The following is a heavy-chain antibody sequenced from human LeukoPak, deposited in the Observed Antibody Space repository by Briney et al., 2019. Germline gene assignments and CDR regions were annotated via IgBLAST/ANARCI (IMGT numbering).Heavy chain of an antibody. CDR2: IYTSGST. CDR3: ARVSVARGAFDI. Sequence: SEALSLTCTVSGGSISSYYWSWIRQPAGKGLEWIGRIYTSGSTNYNPSLKSRVTMSVDTSKNQFSLKLSSVTAADTAVYYCARVSVARGAFDIWGQGTMVTVSS. J-gene: IGHJ3*02. D-gene: IGHD6-19*01. V-gene: IGHV4-4*07. CDR1: GGSISSYY.